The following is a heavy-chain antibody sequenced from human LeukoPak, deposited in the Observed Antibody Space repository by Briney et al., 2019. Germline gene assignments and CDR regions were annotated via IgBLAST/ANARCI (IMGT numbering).Heavy chain of an antibody. Sequence: SETLSLTCTVSGGSISSGDFYWSWIRQPPGKGLEWIGYIYYTGSTYYNPSLKNRVIISVDTSKNQFSLKLSSVTAADTAVYYCAGVNPNYYDSGGPLDPWGQGTLVTVSS. CDR1: GGSISSGDFY. J-gene: IGHJ5*02. CDR3: AGVNPNYYDSGGPLDP. V-gene: IGHV4-30-4*01. CDR2: IYYTGST. D-gene: IGHD3-22*01.